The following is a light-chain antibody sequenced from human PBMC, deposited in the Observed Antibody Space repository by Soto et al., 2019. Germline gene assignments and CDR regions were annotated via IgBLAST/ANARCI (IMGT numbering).Light chain of an antibody. CDR1: SSNIGSNT. CDR3: AACDDTLNGPV. V-gene: IGLV1-44*01. J-gene: IGLJ2*01. CDR2: SNN. Sequence: SVLPQPPSASGTPGQRVTISCSGSSSNIGSNTVNWYHQLPGTAPKLLIYSNNKRPPGVLDRFSGSKSGPSAALAISGLQHAEEADYYCAACDDTLNGPVFGGGTKLTVL.